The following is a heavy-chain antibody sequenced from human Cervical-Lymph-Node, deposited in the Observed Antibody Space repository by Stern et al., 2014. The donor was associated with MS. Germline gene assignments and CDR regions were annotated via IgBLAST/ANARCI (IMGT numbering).Heavy chain of an antibody. CDR1: GGSINSGCHY. CDR3: ARDNGQLVQIY. J-gene: IGHJ4*02. V-gene: IGHV4-31*03. D-gene: IGHD6-6*01. CDR2: IYYSGST. Sequence: QVQLQEPGPGLEKPSQTLSLTCSVPGGSINSGCHYWSWIRQHPGKGLERIGSIYYSGSTYYNPSLEGRVAISMDKSKNQFSLTLTSVTAADTAVYYCARDNGQLVQIYWGQGTLVTVSS.